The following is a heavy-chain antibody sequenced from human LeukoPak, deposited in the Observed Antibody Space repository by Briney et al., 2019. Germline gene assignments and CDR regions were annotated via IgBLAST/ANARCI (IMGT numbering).Heavy chain of an antibody. J-gene: IGHJ4*02. CDR1: GFTFSSYG. V-gene: IGHV3-30*18. CDR2: ISYDGSNK. CDR3: AKGGAMVWGVVDY. Sequence: GGSLRLSCAASGFTFSSYGMHWVRQAPGKGLEWVAVISYDGSNKYYADSVKGRFTISRDNSKNTLYLQMNSLRAEDTAVYYCAKGGAMVWGVVDYWGQGTLVTVSS. D-gene: IGHD3-10*01.